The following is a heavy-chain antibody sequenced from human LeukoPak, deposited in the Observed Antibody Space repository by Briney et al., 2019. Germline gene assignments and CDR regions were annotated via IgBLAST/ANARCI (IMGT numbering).Heavy chain of an antibody. CDR1: GFSFSSYS. V-gene: IGHV3-21*01. Sequence: GGSLRLSCAASGFSFSSYSMNWVRQAPGRGLEWVSSISSSSSYIYYADSVKGRFTISRDNAKNSLYLQMNSLRAEDTAVYYCARGAAAGTTDFQHWGQGTLVTVSS. CDR2: ISSSSSYI. CDR3: ARGAAAGTTDFQH. J-gene: IGHJ1*01. D-gene: IGHD6-13*01.